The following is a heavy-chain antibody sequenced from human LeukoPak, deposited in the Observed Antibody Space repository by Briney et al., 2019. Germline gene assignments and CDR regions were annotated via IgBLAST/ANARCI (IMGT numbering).Heavy chain of an antibody. V-gene: IGHV4-39*07. Sequence: PSETLSLTCTVSGGSISSSSYYWGWIRQPPGKGLEWIGTVYYSGTTSYNPSLKSRVTISVDTSKNQFSLRLSSVTAADTAVYYCAMRVWDCSSTSCYDDYYYYYMDVWGKGTTVTVS. CDR1: GGSISSSSYY. CDR3: AMRVWDCSSTSCYDDYYYYYMDV. CDR2: VYYSGTT. D-gene: IGHD2-2*01. J-gene: IGHJ6*03.